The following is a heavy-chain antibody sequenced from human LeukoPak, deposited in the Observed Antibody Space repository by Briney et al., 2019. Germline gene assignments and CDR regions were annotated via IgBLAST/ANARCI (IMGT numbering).Heavy chain of an antibody. J-gene: IGHJ4*02. D-gene: IGHD6-13*01. Sequence: ASVKVSCKASGYTFTSYGISWVRQAPGQGLEWMGWISAYNGNTNYAQKLQGRVTTTTDTSTSTAYMELRSLRSDDTAVYYCARDNFRSAAGRVGFDYWGQGTLVTVSS. CDR3: ARDNFRSAAGRVGFDY. V-gene: IGHV1-18*01. CDR1: GYTFTSYG. CDR2: ISAYNGNT.